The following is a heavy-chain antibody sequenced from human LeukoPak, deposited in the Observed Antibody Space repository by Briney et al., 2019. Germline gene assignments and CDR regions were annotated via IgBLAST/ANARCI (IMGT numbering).Heavy chain of an antibody. J-gene: IGHJ6*02. Sequence: QPGGSLRLSCAASGFTLSNYAMSWVRQAPGKGLEWVSGISGSGGSTYYADSVKGRFAISRDNSKNTLYLQMNSLRAEDTAVYYCAKDKGWGYSTYDYYGMDVWGQGTTVTVSS. V-gene: IGHV3-23*01. CDR3: AKDKGWGYSTYDYYGMDV. D-gene: IGHD1-26*01. CDR2: ISGSGGST. CDR1: GFTLSNYA.